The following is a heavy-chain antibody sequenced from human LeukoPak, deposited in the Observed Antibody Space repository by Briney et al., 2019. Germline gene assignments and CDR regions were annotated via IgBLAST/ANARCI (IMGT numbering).Heavy chain of an antibody. V-gene: IGHV4-31*03. D-gene: IGHD4-11*01. Sequence: SETLSLTCTVSGVSISSGGYYWSWIRQHPGKVLEWIGYIYYSGSTYYNPSLKSRLTISLDTSSNQFSLKLNSVTAADTAVYYCARGPVRDYSNYWGQGTLVTVSS. CDR3: ARGPVRDYSNY. CDR2: IYYSGST. CDR1: GVSISSGGYY. J-gene: IGHJ4*02.